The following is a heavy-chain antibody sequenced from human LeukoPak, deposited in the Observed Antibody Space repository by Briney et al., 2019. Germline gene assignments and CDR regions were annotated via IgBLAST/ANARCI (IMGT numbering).Heavy chain of an antibody. CDR1: GFTFSRYS. D-gene: IGHD2-2*01. CDR3: ARFTVVPAANFDY. CDR2: ISSSSSYI. Sequence: GGSLRLSCAASGFTFSRYSMNWVRQAPGKGLKWVSSISSSSSYIYYADSVKGRFTISRDNAKNSLYLQMNSLRAEDTAVYYCARFTVVPAANFDYWGQGTLVTVSS. V-gene: IGHV3-21*01. J-gene: IGHJ4*02.